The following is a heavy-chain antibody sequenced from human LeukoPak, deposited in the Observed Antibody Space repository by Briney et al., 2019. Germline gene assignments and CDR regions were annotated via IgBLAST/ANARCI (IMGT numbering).Heavy chain of an antibody. J-gene: IGHJ4*02. CDR3: ARVTRRGIIILRGYYFDY. CDR2: ISSSGSTI. Sequence: GGALRLSCAASGFTFSSYEMNWVRQAPGKGLEGVSYISSSGSTIYYADSVKGRFTIPRDNTKNTLYLQMNSLRAEDTAVDYCARVTRRGIIILRGYYFDYWGQGTMVTVSS. V-gene: IGHV3-48*03. D-gene: IGHD3-10*01. CDR1: GFTFSSYE.